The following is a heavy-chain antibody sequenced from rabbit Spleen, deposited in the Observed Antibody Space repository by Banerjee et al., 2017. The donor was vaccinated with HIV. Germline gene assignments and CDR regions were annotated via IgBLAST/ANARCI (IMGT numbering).Heavy chain of an antibody. CDR3: ARVGFADYGYAFNL. J-gene: IGHJ4*01. Sequence: QEQLVESGGGLVQPGGSLKLSCKASGFDFSNYGVSWVRQAPGKGLEWIGYIEPIFGIRSYANSVKGRFTISSDNAQNMVFLQMTSLTASDTATYFCARVGFADYGYAFNLWGQGTLVTVS. D-gene: IGHD6-1*01. V-gene: IGHV1S47*01. CDR2: IEPIFGIR. CDR1: GFDFSNYG.